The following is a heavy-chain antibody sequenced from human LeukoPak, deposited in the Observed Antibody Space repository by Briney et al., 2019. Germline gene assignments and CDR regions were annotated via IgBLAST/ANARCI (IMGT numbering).Heavy chain of an antibody. J-gene: IGHJ4*02. D-gene: IGHD2-8*01. CDR2: INHSGST. V-gene: IGHV4-34*01. Sequence: SETLSLTCAVYGGSFSGYHWSWIRQPPGKGLEWIGEINHSGSTNYNPSLKSRVTISVDTSKNQFSLKLSSVTAADTAVYYCARTYPYCTNGVCYRFGYFDYWGQGTLVTVSS. CDR1: GGSFSGYH. CDR3: ARTYPYCTNGVCYRFGYFDY.